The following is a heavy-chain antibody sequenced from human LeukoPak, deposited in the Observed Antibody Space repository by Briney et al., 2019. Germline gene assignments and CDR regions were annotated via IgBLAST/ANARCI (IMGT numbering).Heavy chain of an antibody. CDR3: ASDLVGYPRLEIYRYFDY. V-gene: IGHV3-21*01. CDR1: GFTFSSYS. CDR2: ISSSSSYI. Sequence: GGSLRLSCAASGFTFSSYSMNWVRQAPGKGLEWVSSISSSSSYIYYADSVKGRFTISRDNAKNSLYLQMNSLRAEDTAVYYCASDLVGYPRLEIYRYFDYWGQGTLVTVSS. D-gene: IGHD1-26*01. J-gene: IGHJ4*02.